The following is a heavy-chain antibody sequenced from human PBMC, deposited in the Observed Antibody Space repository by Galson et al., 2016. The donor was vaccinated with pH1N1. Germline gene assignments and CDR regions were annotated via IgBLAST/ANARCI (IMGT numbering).Heavy chain of an antibody. J-gene: IGHJ4*02. CDR1: GITFSSYA. V-gene: IGHV3-23*01. D-gene: IGHD6-13*01. CDR2: ISFTGGST. Sequence: SLRLSCAASGITFSSYAMTWVRQAPGKGLEWVSFISFTGGSTYYADSVKGRFTISRDNSKKTLYLQMNSLRVEDTAVYYCAKDQHRSSSWWGYFENWGQGTLSPSPQ. CDR3: AKDQHRSSSWWGYFEN.